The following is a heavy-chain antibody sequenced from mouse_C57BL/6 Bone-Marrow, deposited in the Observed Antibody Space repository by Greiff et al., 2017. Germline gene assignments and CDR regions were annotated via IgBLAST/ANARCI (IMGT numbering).Heavy chain of an antibody. V-gene: IGHV5-16*01. D-gene: IGHD2-4*01. CDR1: GFTFSDYY. CDR3: ARVGIYYDYGGNYFDY. J-gene: IGHJ2*01. Sequence: EVQLQESEGGLVLPGSSMILSCTASGFTFSDYYIAWVRQVPDTGLDWVANINYDGSSTYYLYSLKSRFIISRDIAKNILYLQMSSLKSEDTATYYCARVGIYYDYGGNYFDYWGQGTTLAVSS. CDR2: INYDGSST.